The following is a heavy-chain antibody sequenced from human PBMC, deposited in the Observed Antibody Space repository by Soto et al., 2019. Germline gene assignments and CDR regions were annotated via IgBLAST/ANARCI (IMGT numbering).Heavy chain of an antibody. Sequence: GGSLRLSCAASGFTFSSYGMHWVRQAPGKGLEWVAVISYDGSNKYYADSVKGRFTISRDNSKNTLYLQMNSLRAEDTAVYYCAKDRGNNYYYGMDVWGQGTMVTVYS. CDR2: ISYDGSNK. CDR1: GFTFSSYG. CDR3: AKDRGNNYYYGMDV. J-gene: IGHJ6*02. V-gene: IGHV3-30*18.